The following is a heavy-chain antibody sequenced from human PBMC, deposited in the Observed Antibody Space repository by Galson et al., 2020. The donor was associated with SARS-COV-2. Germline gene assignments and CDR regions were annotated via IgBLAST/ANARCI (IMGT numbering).Heavy chain of an antibody. D-gene: IGHD3-22*01. J-gene: IGHJ6*02. CDR3: AREPYYYDSSGPYYYYYGMDA. V-gene: IGHV4-4*02. CDR2: IYHSGST. Sequence: SETLSLTCAVSGGSISSSNWWSWVRQPPGKGLEWIGEIYHSGSTNYNPSLKSRVTISVDKSKNQFSLKLSSVTAADTAVYYCAREPYYYDSSGPYYYYYGMDAWGQGTTVTVSS. CDR1: GGSISSSNW.